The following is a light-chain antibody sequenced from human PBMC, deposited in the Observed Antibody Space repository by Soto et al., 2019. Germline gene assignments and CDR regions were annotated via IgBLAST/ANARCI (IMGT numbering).Light chain of an antibody. V-gene: IGLV2-14*03. J-gene: IGLJ2*01. CDR2: DVS. CDR1: SSDVGGYNY. Sequence: QSALTQPASVSGSPGQSITISCTGTSSDVGGYNYVSWFQQHPGKAPKLMIYDVSNRPSGVSNRFSGSKSGNTASLTISGLRAEDEADYYCSSYTSSSPVVFGGGTKRTVL. CDR3: SSYTSSSPVV.